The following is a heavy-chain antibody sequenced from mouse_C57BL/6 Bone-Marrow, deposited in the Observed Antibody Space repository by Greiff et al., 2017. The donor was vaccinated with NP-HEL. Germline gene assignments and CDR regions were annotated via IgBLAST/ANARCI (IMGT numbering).Heavy chain of an antibody. CDR1: GYAFRSYW. J-gene: IGHJ1*03. Sequence: VQLQQSGAELVKPGASVKISCKASGYAFRSYWMNWVKQGPGKGLEWIGQIYPGDGDTHYTGKFKGKATLTADKSSSTAYMQLSSLTSEDSAVSFCAGGNYEDFDVWGTGTTVTVAS. V-gene: IGHV1-80*01. CDR3: AGGNYEDFDV. D-gene: IGHD1-1*01. CDR2: IYPGDGDT.